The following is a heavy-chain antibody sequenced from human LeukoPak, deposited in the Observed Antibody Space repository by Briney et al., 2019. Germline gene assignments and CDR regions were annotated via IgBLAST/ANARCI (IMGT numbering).Heavy chain of an antibody. CDR2: IYWNDDK. J-gene: IGHJ4*02. CDR1: GFSLSTSGVA. Sequence: SGPTLVKPTQTLTLTCTFSGFSLSTSGVAVGWXXXXXXXXXXXXALIYWNDDKRYSPSLKSRLTITKDTSKNQVVLTMTNMDPVDTATYYCAHRRTTVTTGYFDYWGQGTLVTVSS. CDR3: AHRRTTVTTGYFDY. V-gene: IGHV2-5*01. D-gene: IGHD4-17*01.